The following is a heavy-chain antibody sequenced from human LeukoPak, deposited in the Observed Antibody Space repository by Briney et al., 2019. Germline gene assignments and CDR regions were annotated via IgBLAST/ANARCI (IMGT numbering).Heavy chain of an antibody. D-gene: IGHD1-26*01. V-gene: IGHV3-23*01. CDR3: ARDGSGSDDAFDI. J-gene: IGHJ3*02. CDR2: ISGSGGST. CDR1: GFTFSTYA. Sequence: GGSLRLSCAVSGFTFSTYAMNWVRQAPGKGLEWVSVISGSGGSTYYADSVKGRFTISRDNAKNSLYLQMNSLRAEDTAVYYCARDGSGSDDAFDIWGQGTMVTVSS.